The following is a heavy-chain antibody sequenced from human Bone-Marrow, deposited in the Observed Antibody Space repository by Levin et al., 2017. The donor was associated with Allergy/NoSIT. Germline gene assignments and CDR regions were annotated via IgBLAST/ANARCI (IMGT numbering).Heavy chain of an antibody. J-gene: IGHJ6*02. D-gene: IGHD4-17*01. CDR3: VRDDGPTDGMDV. CDR1: GYTFSTIG. Sequence: GESLKISCTTSGYTFSTIGLTWVRQAPRQGLEWMGWINPYNGDTRFADKFQGRVTLTTDASTNTAYMELRSLNSDDTAVYFCVRDDGPTDGMDVWGQGTTVTVSS. CDR2: INPYNGDT. V-gene: IGHV1-18*01.